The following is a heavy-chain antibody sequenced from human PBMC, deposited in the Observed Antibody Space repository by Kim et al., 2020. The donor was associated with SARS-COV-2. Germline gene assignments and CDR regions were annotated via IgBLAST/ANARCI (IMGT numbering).Heavy chain of an antibody. D-gene: IGHD2-21*01. J-gene: IGHJ6*01. Sequence: GGSLRLSCAASGFTFSSYSMNWVRQAPWKGLEWVSSISTSSTYIYYADSVKGRFTVSRDNAKNSVYLQLNSLRAEDTAIYYCARDQRSYSYGDFYHFGM. V-gene: IGHV3-21*01. CDR3: ARDQRSYSYGDFYHFGM. CDR1: GFTFSSYS. CDR2: ISTSSTYI.